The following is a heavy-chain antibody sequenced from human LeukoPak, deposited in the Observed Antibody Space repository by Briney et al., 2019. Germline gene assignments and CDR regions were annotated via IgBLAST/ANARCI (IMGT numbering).Heavy chain of an antibody. J-gene: IGHJ5*02. D-gene: IGHD4-17*01. CDR2: IYHSGST. CDR3: AREIVTTYNWFDP. CDR1: GYSISSSYY. Sequence: PSETLSLTCTVSGYSISSSYYWGWIRQPPGKGLEWIGSIYHSGSTYYNPSLKSRVTISVDTSKNQFSLKLSSVTAADTAVYYCAREIVTTYNWFDPWGQGTLVTVSS. V-gene: IGHV4-38-2*02.